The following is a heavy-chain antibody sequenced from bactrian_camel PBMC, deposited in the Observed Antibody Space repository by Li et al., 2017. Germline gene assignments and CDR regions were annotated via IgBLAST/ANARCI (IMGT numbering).Heavy chain of an antibody. CDR2: IMILGATS. CDR1: GSTFVSGYC. J-gene: IGHJ4*01. CDR3: AAAPWWYATGCVRGAGSFHK. V-gene: IGHV3S31*01. D-gene: IGHD2*01. Sequence: VQLVESGGGSVQAGGSLRLSCAASGSTFVSGYCMAWFRQIGNEREGVAAIMILGATSYYADSVRGRFTISQDAGEKTTYLQMNTLKAEDTGMYFCAAAPWWYATGCVRGAGSFHKWGQGTRVTVSS.